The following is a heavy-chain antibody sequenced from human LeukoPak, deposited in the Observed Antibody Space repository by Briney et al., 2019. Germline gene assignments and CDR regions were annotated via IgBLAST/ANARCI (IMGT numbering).Heavy chain of an antibody. D-gene: IGHD6-13*01. CDR1: GGSISSSSYY. J-gene: IGHJ6*02. CDR2: IYYSGST. Sequence: SETLSLTCTVSGGSISSSSYYWGWIRQPPGKGLEWIGSIYYSGSTYYNPSLKSRVTISVDTSKNQFSLKLSSVTAADTAVYYCARDTGDHIAAAGLFYYYYGMDVWGQGTTVTVSS. V-gene: IGHV4-39*07. CDR3: ARDTGDHIAAAGLFYYYYGMDV.